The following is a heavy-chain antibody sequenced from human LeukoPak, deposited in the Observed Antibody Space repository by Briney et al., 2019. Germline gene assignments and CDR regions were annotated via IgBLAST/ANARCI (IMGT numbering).Heavy chain of an antibody. CDR3: ARDDREWLSFYYYYYMDV. CDR1: GGTFSSYT. Sequence: ASVKASCKASGGTFSSYTISWVRQAPGQGLEWMGRIIPILGIANYAQKFQGRVTITADKSTSTAYMELSSLRSEDTAVYYCARDDREWLSFYYYYYMDVWGKGTTVTVSS. J-gene: IGHJ6*03. CDR2: IIPILGIA. V-gene: IGHV1-69*04. D-gene: IGHD3-3*01.